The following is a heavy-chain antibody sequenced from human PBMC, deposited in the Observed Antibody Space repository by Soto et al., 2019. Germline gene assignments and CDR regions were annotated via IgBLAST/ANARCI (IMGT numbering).Heavy chain of an antibody. J-gene: IGHJ5*02. CDR3: ARAGGGDYYGSGSYYKGWFDP. CDR2: IYSGGST. Sequence: EVQLVESGGGLVQPGGSLRLSCAASGFTVSSNYMSWVRQAPGKGLEWVSVIYSGGSTYYADSVKGRFTISRDNSKNTLYLQMNGLRAEDTAVYYCARAGGGDYYGSGSYYKGWFDPWGQGTLVTVSS. CDR1: GFTVSSNY. D-gene: IGHD3-10*01. V-gene: IGHV3-66*01.